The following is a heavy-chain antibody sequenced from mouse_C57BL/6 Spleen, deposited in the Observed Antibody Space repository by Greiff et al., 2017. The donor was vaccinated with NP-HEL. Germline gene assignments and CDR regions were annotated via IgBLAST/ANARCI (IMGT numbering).Heavy chain of an antibody. Sequence: EAGGGLVQPKGSLKLSCAASGFSFNTYAMNWVRQAPGKGLEWVARIRSKSNNYATYYADSVKDRFTISRDDSESMLYLQMNNLKTEDTAMYYCVRHLDGYYEYFDVWGTGTTVTVAS. CDR2: IRSKSNNYAT. D-gene: IGHD2-3*01. CDR1: GFSFNTYA. J-gene: IGHJ1*03. V-gene: IGHV10-1*01. CDR3: VRHLDGYYEYFDV.